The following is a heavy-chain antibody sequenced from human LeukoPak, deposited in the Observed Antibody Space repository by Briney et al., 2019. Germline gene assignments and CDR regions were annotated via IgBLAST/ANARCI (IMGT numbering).Heavy chain of an antibody. Sequence: ASVKVSCKASGYTFTSYGISWVRQPPGQGLEWVGWISAYNDNTIYAQTFQGRVTMTRDTSISTAYMELSRLRSDDTAVYYCARVGGKTYYYYYMDVWGKGTTVTISS. CDR3: ARVGGKTYYYYYMDV. D-gene: IGHD3-16*01. CDR1: GYTFTSYG. V-gene: IGHV1-18*01. CDR2: ISAYNDNT. J-gene: IGHJ6*03.